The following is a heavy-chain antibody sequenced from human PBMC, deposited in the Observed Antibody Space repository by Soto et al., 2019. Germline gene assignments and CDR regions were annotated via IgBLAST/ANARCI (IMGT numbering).Heavy chain of an antibody. Sequence: EVQLVESGGGLRQPGESLGLSCAASGFDFRTYAMNWVRQVPGKGLEWVASIDDSGSKTYYADSVKGRVTIYRDNSMNTLYLQMNSLRAEDTAVYYCAKDLSPVRITIFGVVSSPIGYWGQGTLVTVSS. D-gene: IGHD3-3*01. CDR3: AKDLSPVRITIFGVVSSPIGY. J-gene: IGHJ4*02. CDR1: GFDFRTYA. CDR2: IDDSGSKT. V-gene: IGHV3-23*04.